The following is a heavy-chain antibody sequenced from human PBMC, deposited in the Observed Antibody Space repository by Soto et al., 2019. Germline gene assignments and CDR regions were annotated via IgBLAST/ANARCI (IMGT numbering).Heavy chain of an antibody. J-gene: IGHJ3*02. Sequence: SETLSLTCTVSGGSISSSSYYWGWIRQPTGKGLEWIGSIYYSGSTYYNPSLKSRVTISVDTSKNQFSLKLSSVTAADTAVYYCGIASSAAVVSYAFDIWGQRTMVPVSS. D-gene: IGHD2-15*01. CDR3: GIASSAAVVSYAFDI. CDR1: GGSISSSSYY. V-gene: IGHV4-39*01. CDR2: IYYSGST.